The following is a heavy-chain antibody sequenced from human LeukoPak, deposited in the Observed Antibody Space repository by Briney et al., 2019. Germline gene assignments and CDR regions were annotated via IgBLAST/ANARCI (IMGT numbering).Heavy chain of an antibody. CDR1: GGSISSSSYY. Sequence: PSETLSLTCTVSGGSISSSSYYWGWIRQPPGKGLEWIGSIYYSGSTYYNPSLKSRVTISVDTSKNQFSLKLSSVTAADTAVYYCARDRVRGDAFDIWGQGTMVTVSS. J-gene: IGHJ3*02. D-gene: IGHD3-10*01. CDR3: ARDRVRGDAFDI. V-gene: IGHV4-39*07. CDR2: IYYSGST.